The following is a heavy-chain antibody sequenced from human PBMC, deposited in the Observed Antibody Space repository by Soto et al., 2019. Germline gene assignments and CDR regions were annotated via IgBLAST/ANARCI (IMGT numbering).Heavy chain of an antibody. Sequence: QVHLLLQSGAEVKKPGSSVKVSCKASGGTPSTSAISWVRQAPGQGLEWMGGSIPVFGLVKYAQNFQGRVTITADESTNTAYMELSSLRPEDTAVYYCAGGRIVVVGSRAYYGMDVWGQGPTVTVSS. J-gene: IGHJ6*02. CDR2: SIPVFGLV. V-gene: IGHV1-69*01. CDR3: AGGRIVVVGSRAYYGMDV. D-gene: IGHD3-22*01. CDR1: GGTPSTSA.